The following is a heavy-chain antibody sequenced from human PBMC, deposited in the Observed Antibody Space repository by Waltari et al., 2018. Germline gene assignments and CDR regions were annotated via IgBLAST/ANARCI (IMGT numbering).Heavy chain of an antibody. J-gene: IGHJ4*02. CDR2: TNAGNGNT. CDR1: GYTFTSYA. V-gene: IGHV1-3*01. Sequence: QVQLVQSGAEVKKTGASVKVSCKASGYTFTSYAMHWGRQAPGQRLEWMVWTNAGNGNTKYSQKVQGRVTITRDTSASTAYMELSSLRSEDTAVYYCARVAPNFLRWNDYWGQGTLVTVSS. CDR3: ARVAPNFLRWNDY. D-gene: IGHD3-16*01.